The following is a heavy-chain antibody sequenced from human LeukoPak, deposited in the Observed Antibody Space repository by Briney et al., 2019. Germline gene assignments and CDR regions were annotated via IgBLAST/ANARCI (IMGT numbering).Heavy chain of an antibody. Sequence: ASVKVSCKASGGIFSSYAISWVRQAPGQGLEWMGGIIPIFGTANYAQKFQGRVTITADESTSTAYMELSSLRSEDTAVYYCARGSSSWYRSPYYYGMDVWGQGTTVTVSS. CDR3: ARGSSSWYRSPYYYGMDV. V-gene: IGHV1-69*13. CDR2: IIPIFGTA. J-gene: IGHJ6*02. D-gene: IGHD6-13*01. CDR1: GGIFSSYA.